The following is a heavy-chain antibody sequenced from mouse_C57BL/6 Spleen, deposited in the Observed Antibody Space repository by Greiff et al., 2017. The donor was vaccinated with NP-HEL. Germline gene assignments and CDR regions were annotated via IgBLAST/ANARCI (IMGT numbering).Heavy chain of an antibody. J-gene: IGHJ1*03. Sequence: EVHLVESGGGLVQPGGSLKLSCAASGFTFSDYYMYWVRQTPEKRLEWVAYISNGGGSTYYPDTVKGRFTISRDNAKNTLYLQMSRLKSEDTAMYYCASTTVVEDWYFDVWGTGTTVTVSS. CDR2: ISNGGGST. CDR3: ASTTVVEDWYFDV. CDR1: GFTFSDYY. V-gene: IGHV5-12*01. D-gene: IGHD1-1*01.